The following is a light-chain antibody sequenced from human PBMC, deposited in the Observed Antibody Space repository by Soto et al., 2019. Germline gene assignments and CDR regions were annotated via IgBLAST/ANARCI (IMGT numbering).Light chain of an antibody. Sequence: QSALTQPPSASGSPGQSVTISCTGTSSDVGDYNYVSWFQQHPGKAPKLIISEVSKRPSGVPDRFSGSKSGNTASLTVSGLQAEDEADYYCSSYGGRKNFLFGGGTKLTVL. V-gene: IGLV2-8*01. CDR3: SSYGGRKNFL. CDR2: EVS. J-gene: IGLJ2*01. CDR1: SSDVGDYNY.